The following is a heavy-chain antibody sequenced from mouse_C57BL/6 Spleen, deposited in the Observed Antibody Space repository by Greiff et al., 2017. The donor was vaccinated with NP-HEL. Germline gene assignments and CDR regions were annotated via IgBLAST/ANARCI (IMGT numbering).Heavy chain of an antibody. D-gene: IGHD2-4*01. CDR1: GYTFTSYW. CDR3: ARFYYDYDGYYFDY. Sequence: QVHVKQPGTELVKPGASVKLSCKASGYTFTSYWMHWVKQRPGQGLEWIGNINPSNGGTNYNEKFKSKATLTVDKSSSTAYMQLSSLTSEDSAVYYCARFYYDYDGYYFDYWGQGTTLTVSS. V-gene: IGHV1-53*01. CDR2: INPSNGGT. J-gene: IGHJ2*01.